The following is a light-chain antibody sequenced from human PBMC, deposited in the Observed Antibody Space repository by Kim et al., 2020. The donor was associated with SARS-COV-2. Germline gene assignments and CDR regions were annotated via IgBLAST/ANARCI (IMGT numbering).Light chain of an antibody. CDR3: QSYDSSNPHWV. Sequence: NFMLTQPHSVSESPGKTITISCTRSSGGIASNYVQWYQQRPGSAPTTVIYEHDQRPSGVPDRFSGSFDSSSNSASLTISGLKTEDEADYYCQSYDSSNPHWVFGGGTQLTVL. V-gene: IGLV6-57*03. CDR2: EHD. J-gene: IGLJ3*02. CDR1: SGGIASNY.